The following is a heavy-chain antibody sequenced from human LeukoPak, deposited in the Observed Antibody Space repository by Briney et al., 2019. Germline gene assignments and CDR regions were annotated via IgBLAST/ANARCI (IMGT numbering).Heavy chain of an antibody. CDR3: ARALYYYYYMDV. CDR2: IYYSGST. CDR1: GGSISSYY. Sequence: SETLFLTCSVPGGSISSYYWSWIRQPPGKGLEWIGYIYYSGSTNYNPSLKSRVAISVDTSKNQFSLKLSSVTAADTAVYYCARALYYYYYMDVWGKGTSVTVSS. J-gene: IGHJ6*03. V-gene: IGHV4-59*01.